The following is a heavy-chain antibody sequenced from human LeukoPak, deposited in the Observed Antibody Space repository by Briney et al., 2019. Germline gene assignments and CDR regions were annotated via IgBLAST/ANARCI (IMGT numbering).Heavy chain of an antibody. J-gene: IGHJ4*02. D-gene: IGHD3-3*01. CDR2: IIPIFGTA. Sequence: GASVKVSCKASGGTFSSYAISWVRQAPGQGLEWMGGIIPIFGTANYAQKFQGRVTITADESTSTAYMELSSLRSEDTAVYYCARDIGEYDFWSGYAFDYWGQGALVTVSS. CDR3: ARDIGEYDFWSGYAFDY. V-gene: IGHV1-69*13. CDR1: GGTFSSYA.